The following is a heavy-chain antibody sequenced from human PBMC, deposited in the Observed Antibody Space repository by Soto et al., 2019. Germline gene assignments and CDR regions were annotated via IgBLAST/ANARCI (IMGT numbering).Heavy chain of an antibody. J-gene: IGHJ5*02. CDR2: ISGSGGST. CDR1: GFTFSSYA. Sequence: EVQLLESGGGLVQPGGSLRLSCAASGFTFSSYAMSWVRQAPGKGLEWVSAISGSGGSTYYADSVKGRFTISRDNSKNPLYLQMNSLRAADTAVYYCAKDDLGAFGSGGNWFDPWGQGTMVTVSS. D-gene: IGHD3-10*01. V-gene: IGHV3-23*01. CDR3: AKDDLGAFGSGGNWFDP.